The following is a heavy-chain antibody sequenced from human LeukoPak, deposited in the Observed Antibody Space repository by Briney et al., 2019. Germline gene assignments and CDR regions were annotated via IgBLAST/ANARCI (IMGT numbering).Heavy chain of an antibody. Sequence: PSETLSLTCAVSGYSISSGYYWGWIRQPPGKGLEWIGSIYYSGSTYYNPSLKSRLTISVDTSKNQFSLKLSSVTAADTAVYYCARWLPDGFDYWGQGTLVTVSS. CDR1: GYSISSGYY. J-gene: IGHJ4*02. CDR2: IYYSGST. D-gene: IGHD1-14*01. V-gene: IGHV4-38-2*01. CDR3: ARWLPDGFDY.